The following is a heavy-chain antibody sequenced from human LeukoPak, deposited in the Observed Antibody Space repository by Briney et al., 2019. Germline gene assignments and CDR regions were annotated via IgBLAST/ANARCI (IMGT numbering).Heavy chain of an antibody. CDR3: ARGPYSYSGSWHFQH. CDR1: GGSFSGYY. J-gene: IGHJ1*01. V-gene: IGHV4-34*01. Sequence: SETLSLTCAAYGGSFSGYYWSWIRQPPGKELEWIGETNHSGSTNYNPSLKSRVTISVDTSKNQFSLKLSSVTAADTAVYYCARGPYSYSGSWHFQHWGQGTLVTVSS. CDR2: TNHSGST. D-gene: IGHD1-26*01.